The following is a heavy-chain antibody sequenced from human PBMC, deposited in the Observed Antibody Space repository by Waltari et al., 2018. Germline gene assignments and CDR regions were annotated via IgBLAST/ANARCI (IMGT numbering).Heavy chain of an antibody. Sequence: QVQLQQWGAGLLKPSETLSLTCAVYGGSFSGYYWSWIRQPPGKGLEWIGEINHSGSTNYNPSLKSRVTISVDTSKNQFSLKLSSVTAADTAVYYCASSPPRITGTIFRLRKYYFDYWGQGTLVTVSS. CDR3: ASSPPRITGTIFRLRKYYFDY. D-gene: IGHD1-20*01. V-gene: IGHV4-34*01. CDR1: GGSFSGYY. J-gene: IGHJ4*02. CDR2: INHSGST.